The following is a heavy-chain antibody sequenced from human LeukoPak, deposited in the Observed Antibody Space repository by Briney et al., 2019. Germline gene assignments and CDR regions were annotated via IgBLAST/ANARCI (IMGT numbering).Heavy chain of an antibody. Sequence: GGSLRLSCAASGFTFSSYGMHWVRQAPGKGLEWVAFIRYDGSNKYYADSVKGRFTISRDNSKNTLYLQMNSLRAEDTAVYCCARVGIDCSGGSCYSYYYYYMDVWGKGTTVTVSS. J-gene: IGHJ6*03. V-gene: IGHV3-30*02. CDR2: IRYDGSNK. CDR1: GFTFSSYG. CDR3: ARVGIDCSGGSCYSYYYYYMDV. D-gene: IGHD2-15*01.